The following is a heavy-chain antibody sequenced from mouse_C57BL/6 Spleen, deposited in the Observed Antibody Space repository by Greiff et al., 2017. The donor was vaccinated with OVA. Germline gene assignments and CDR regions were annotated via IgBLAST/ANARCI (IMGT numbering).Heavy chain of an antibody. CDR3: ARLITTVVPYFDY. CDR1: GYTFTSYG. V-gene: IGHV1-81*01. D-gene: IGHD1-1*01. Sequence: VKLSCKASGYTFTSYGISWVKQRTGQGLEWIGEIYPRSGNTYYNEKFKGKATLTADKSSSTAYMELRSLTSEDSAVYFCARLITTVVPYFDYWGQGTTLTVSS. J-gene: IGHJ2*01. CDR2: IYPRSGNT.